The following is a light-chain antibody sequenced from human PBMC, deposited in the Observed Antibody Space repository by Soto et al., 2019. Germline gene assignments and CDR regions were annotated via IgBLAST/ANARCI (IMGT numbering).Light chain of an antibody. Sequence: EIVMTQSPATLSVSPGERATLSCRASQSVSSNLAWYQQKPGQAPRLLSYGASTRATGIPARFSGSGSGTAFTLNISSLQSEDLAVYYCQQYNNWPPLTFGGGTKVEIK. J-gene: IGKJ4*01. V-gene: IGKV3-15*01. CDR2: GAS. CDR1: QSVSSN. CDR3: QQYNNWPPLT.